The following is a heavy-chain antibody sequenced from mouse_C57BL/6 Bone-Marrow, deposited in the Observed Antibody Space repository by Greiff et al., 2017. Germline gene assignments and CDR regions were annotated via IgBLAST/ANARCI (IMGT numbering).Heavy chain of an antibody. Sequence: VQLLESGAELVKPGASVKMSCKASGYTFTTYPIEWMQQNHGKSLEWIGNFHPYNDDTKYNEKFKGKATLTVEKSSSTVYLELSRLTSDDSAVYYCARGGNYGGYYFDYWGQGTTLTVSS. J-gene: IGHJ2*01. CDR1: GYTFTTYP. CDR2: FHPYNDDT. CDR3: ARGGNYGGYYFDY. D-gene: IGHD2-1*01. V-gene: IGHV1-47*01.